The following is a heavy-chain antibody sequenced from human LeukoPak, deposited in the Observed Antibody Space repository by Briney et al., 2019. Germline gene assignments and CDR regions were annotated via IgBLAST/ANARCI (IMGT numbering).Heavy chain of an antibody. Sequence: PGGSLRLSCAASGFSFSTYAMSWVRQAPGKGLEWVSGITRTGNTYYADSVKSRFTISRDNSKNTLYLQMNSLRAEDTAVYYCAKNFWSDKYYYYYMDVWGKGTTVTVSS. CDR3: AKNFWSDKYYYYYMDV. D-gene: IGHD3-3*01. CDR1: GFSFSTYA. V-gene: IGHV3-23*01. CDR2: ITRTGNT. J-gene: IGHJ6*03.